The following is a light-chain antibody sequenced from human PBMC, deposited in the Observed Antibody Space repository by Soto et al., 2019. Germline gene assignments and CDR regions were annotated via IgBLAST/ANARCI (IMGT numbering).Light chain of an antibody. Sequence: AIQLTQSPSSLSASVGDRVTITCRASQGISSALAWYQQKPGKAPKLLIYDASSLESGVPSRFRGSGSGTDFTLTISSLQPEDFATYYCQQFNNYQYTFGQGTKLEIK. CDR2: DAS. CDR1: QGISSA. J-gene: IGKJ2*01. CDR3: QQFNNYQYT. V-gene: IGKV1D-13*01.